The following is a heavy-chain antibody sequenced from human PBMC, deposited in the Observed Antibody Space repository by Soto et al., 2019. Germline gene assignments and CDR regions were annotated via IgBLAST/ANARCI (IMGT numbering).Heavy chain of an antibody. V-gene: IGHV4-59*01. J-gene: IGHJ4*02. Sequence: SEALSLTCTGSGGSISRYFYIWVREPPGKGPEWIGSVYYTGTTDYNPSLKSRVTISVGTSKTQFSLNLRSVTAADTAVYYCARDLAAVPRAFDYWGRGTLVTVSS. CDR3: ARDLAAVPRAFDY. D-gene: IGHD6-13*01. CDR2: VYYTGTT. CDR1: GGSISRYF.